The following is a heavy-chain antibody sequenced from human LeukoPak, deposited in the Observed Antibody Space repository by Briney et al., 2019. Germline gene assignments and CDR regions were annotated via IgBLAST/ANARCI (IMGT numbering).Heavy chain of an antibody. Sequence: ASVKVSCKASGYTFTGYYMHWVRQAPGQGLEWMGRINPNSGGTNYAQKFQGRVTMTRDTSISTAYMELSRLRSDDTAVYYCARTSMVRGVISSVLFDYWGQGTLVTVSS. CDR1: GYTFTGYY. J-gene: IGHJ4*02. CDR2: INPNSGGT. CDR3: ARTSMVRGVISSVLFDY. V-gene: IGHV1-2*06. D-gene: IGHD3-10*01.